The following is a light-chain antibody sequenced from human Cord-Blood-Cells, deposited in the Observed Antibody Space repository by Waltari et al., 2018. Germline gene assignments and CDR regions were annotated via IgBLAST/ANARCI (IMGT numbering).Light chain of an antibody. J-gene: IGLJ3*02. Sequence: QSALTQPASVSGSPEQSITISCTGTSSDVGGYNYVSWYQQHPGKAPNLMIYDVSKRPSGVSNRFSGSKSGNTASLTISGLQAEDEADYYCSSYTSSSTGVFGGGTKLTVL. V-gene: IGLV2-14*01. CDR2: DVS. CDR1: SSDVGGYNY. CDR3: SSYTSSSTGV.